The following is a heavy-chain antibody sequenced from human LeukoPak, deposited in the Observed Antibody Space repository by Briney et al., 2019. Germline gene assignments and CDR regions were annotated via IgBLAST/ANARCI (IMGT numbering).Heavy chain of an antibody. CDR2: ISGSGNNK. Sequence: PGGSLRLSCAVSGFTFSDYFMTWIRQAPGKGLEWVSYISGSGNNKYYADSVRGRFTISRDNTKNSLYLQMDSVRVEDTAVYYCATSQSSVAGIVGDWGQGTLVTVSS. D-gene: IGHD6-19*01. J-gene: IGHJ4*02. CDR1: GFTFSDYF. V-gene: IGHV3-11*04. CDR3: ATSQSSVAGIVGD.